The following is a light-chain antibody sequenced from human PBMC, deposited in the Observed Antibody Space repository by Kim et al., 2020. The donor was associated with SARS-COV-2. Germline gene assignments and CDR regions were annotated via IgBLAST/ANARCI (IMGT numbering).Light chain of an antibody. CDR1: QSVSRGY. CDR2: GAS. V-gene: IGKV3-20*01. CDR3: QQYGISPFT. J-gene: IGKJ3*01. Sequence: EIVLTQSPDTLSLSPGERATLSCRASQSVSRGYLAWYQQKAGQAPRLLIYGASSRATGIPDRFSGSGSGTDFTLTISRLEPEDFAVYYCQQYGISPFTFGPGTKVDIK.